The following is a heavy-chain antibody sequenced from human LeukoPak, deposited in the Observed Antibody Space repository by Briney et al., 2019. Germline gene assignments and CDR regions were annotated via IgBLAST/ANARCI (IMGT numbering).Heavy chain of an antibody. Sequence: SETLSLTCTVSGGSISSYYWSWIRQPPGKELEWIGYIYYSGSTNYNPSLKSRVTMSVDTSKNQISLKLNSMTTADTAVYYCARGYSHPHYWGQGTLVTVSS. CDR3: ARGYSHPHY. V-gene: IGHV4-59*01. CDR2: IYYSGST. J-gene: IGHJ4*02. CDR1: GGSISSYY. D-gene: IGHD5-18*01.